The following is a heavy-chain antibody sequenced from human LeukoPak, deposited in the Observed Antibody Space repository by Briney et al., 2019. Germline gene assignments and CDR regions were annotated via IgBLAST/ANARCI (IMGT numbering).Heavy chain of an antibody. V-gene: IGHV4-61*08. CDR3: ARDFSSGWSNWFDP. D-gene: IGHD6-19*01. Sequence: SETLSLTCTVSGGSISSGGYYWSWIRQPPGKGLEWIGYIYYSGSTNYNPSLKSRVTISVDTSKNQFSLKLSSVTAADTAVYYCARDFSSGWSNWFDPWGQGTLVTVSS. CDR1: GGSISSGGYY. J-gene: IGHJ5*02. CDR2: IYYSGST.